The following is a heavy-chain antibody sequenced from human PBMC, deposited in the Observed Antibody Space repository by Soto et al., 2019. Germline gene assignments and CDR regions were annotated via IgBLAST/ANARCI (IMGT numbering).Heavy chain of an antibody. J-gene: IGHJ4*02. CDR2: IYYSGST. CDR1: GGSISSGGYY. V-gene: IGHV4-31*03. D-gene: IGHD3-22*01. Sequence: QVQLQESGPGLVKPSQTMSLTCTVSGGSISSGGYYWSWIRQHPGKGLEWIGYIYYSGSTYYNPSLKSRVTIAVDPSKNQFSLKLSSVTAADTAVYYCATSMIVVDWGVFDYWGQGTLVTVSS. CDR3: ATSMIVVDWGVFDY.